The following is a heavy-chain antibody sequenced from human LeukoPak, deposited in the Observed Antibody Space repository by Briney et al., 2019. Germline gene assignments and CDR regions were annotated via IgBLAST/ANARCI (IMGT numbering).Heavy chain of an antibody. J-gene: IGHJ4*02. V-gene: IGHV1-2*02. D-gene: IGHD3-3*02. Sequence: GGSVKVSCKASGYTFTAQYMHWVRQAPGQGLEWMGWINPNNGDTKYAQSFLGRVTMTRDTSITTAYMELSSLRSDDTAVYFCASYPRGISTPPFDYWGQGTLVTVSS. CDR2: INPNNGDT. CDR1: GYTFTAQY. CDR3: ASYPRGISTPPFDY.